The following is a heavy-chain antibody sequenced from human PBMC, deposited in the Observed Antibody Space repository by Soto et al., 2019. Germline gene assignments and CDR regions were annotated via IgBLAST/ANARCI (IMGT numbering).Heavy chain of an antibody. Sequence: ASVKVSCKASGYNFTGYAMHWVRQAPGQRLEWMGWINAGNGNTKYSQKFQGRVTITRDTSASTAYMDLSSLRSEDTAVYYCASDLFSYCGGDCYPDYWGQGTLVNVSS. J-gene: IGHJ4*02. CDR3: ASDLFSYCGGDCYPDY. CDR2: INAGNGNT. V-gene: IGHV1-3*01. D-gene: IGHD2-21*02. CDR1: GYNFTGYA.